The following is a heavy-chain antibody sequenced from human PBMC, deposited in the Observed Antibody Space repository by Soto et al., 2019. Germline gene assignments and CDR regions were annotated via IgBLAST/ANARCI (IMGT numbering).Heavy chain of an antibody. CDR2: ISSSSSTI. D-gene: IGHD1-26*01. Sequence: EVQLVESGGGLVQPGGSLRLSCAASGFTFSSYSMNWVRQAPGKGLEWVSYISSSSSTIYYADSVKGRFTISRDNAKNSLYLKMNSLRDEDTAVYYCARDPPYSGSYLDDYWGQGTLVTVSS. CDR3: ARDPPYSGSYLDDY. V-gene: IGHV3-48*02. CDR1: GFTFSSYS. J-gene: IGHJ4*02.